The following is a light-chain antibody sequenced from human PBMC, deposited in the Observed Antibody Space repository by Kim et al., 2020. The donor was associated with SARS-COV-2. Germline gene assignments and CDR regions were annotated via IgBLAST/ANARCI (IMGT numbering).Light chain of an antibody. CDR3: QQYRNLPYT. CDR1: QDISHS. CDR2: DVS. J-gene: IGKJ2*01. Sequence: DVQMTHSPSSLSASVGDRVTITCRASQDISHSLNWYQHKPGKAPNLLIYDVSNLRTGAPSRFRGSGSGRDFTFTISGLQPEDTATYFCQQYRNLPYTFGQGTKLEI. V-gene: IGKV1-33*01.